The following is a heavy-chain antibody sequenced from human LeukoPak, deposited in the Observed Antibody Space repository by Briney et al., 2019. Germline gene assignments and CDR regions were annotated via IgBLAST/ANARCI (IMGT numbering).Heavy chain of an antibody. D-gene: IGHD4-11*01. CDR3: ARGGSNYGDFHY. V-gene: IGHV3-74*01. Sequence: PGGSLRLSCAASGLSFTTYWMHWVRQAPGEGLVWVSRISADGRVTNYADSVKGRFTISRDNPKNTLYLQLSSLRVEDTAVYYCARGGSNYGDFHYWGQGTLVTVSS. J-gene: IGHJ4*02. CDR1: GLSFTTYW. CDR2: ISADGRVT.